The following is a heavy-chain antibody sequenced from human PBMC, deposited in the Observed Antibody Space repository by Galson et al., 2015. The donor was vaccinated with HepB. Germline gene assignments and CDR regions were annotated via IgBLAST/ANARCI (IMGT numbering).Heavy chain of an antibody. J-gene: IGHJ4*02. CDR2: IYTSGST. Sequence: LTCTVSGGSISSYYWSWIRQPAGKGLEWIGRIYTSGSTNYNPSLKSRVTMSVDTSKNQFSLKLSSVTAADTAVYYCARGWGIAAAGRSHPFDYWGQGTLVTVSS. CDR3: ARGWGIAAAGRSHPFDY. V-gene: IGHV4-4*07. D-gene: IGHD6-13*01. CDR1: GGSISSYY.